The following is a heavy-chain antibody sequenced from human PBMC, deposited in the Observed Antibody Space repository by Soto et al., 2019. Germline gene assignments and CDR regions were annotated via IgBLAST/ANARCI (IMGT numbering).Heavy chain of an antibody. D-gene: IGHD6-19*01. CDR3: ANGRGVAVSGIY. V-gene: IGHV3-30*18. CDR2: ISYDGTKE. Sequence: QVQLVESGGGVVQPGRSLRLSCAVSGFTFSNSGMHWVRQAPGKELEWVAAISYDGTKEYYADSVKGRFTISRDNSKNTLYLQMDSLRPEDTAVYHCANGRGVAVSGIYWGQGTLVTVSS. J-gene: IGHJ4*02. CDR1: GFTFSNSG.